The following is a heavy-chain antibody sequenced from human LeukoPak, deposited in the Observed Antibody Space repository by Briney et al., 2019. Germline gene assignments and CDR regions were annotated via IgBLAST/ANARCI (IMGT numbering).Heavy chain of an antibody. CDR2: IYSGGST. CDR1: GFTVSNNY. J-gene: IGHJ6*02. Sequence: GGSLRLSCAASGFTVSNNYMSWVRQAPGKGLEWVSVIYSGGSTYYADSVKGRFTISRDNSKHTPYLQMNSLRAEDTAVYYCAREQYGSGSSPYYYGMDVWGQGTTVTVSS. CDR3: AREQYGSGSSPYYYGMDV. V-gene: IGHV3-53*01. D-gene: IGHD3-10*01.